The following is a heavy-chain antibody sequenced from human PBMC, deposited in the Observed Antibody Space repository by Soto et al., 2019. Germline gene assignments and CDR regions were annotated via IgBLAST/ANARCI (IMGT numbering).Heavy chain of an antibody. V-gene: IGHV2-5*02. Sequence: QITLKESGPTLVEPTQPLTLTCTFSGFSFSTSGVSVGWIRQPPGKALEWLALIYRDDDKRYSPSLKNRLTITKYSSRNQVVLTLTNVDPVDTATSYCTHRRRLMSTWHYPVFDYWGQGIPVIVSS. CDR2: IYRDDDK. CDR3: THRRRLMSTWHYPVFDY. J-gene: IGHJ4*02. D-gene: IGHD1-7*01. CDR1: GFSFSTSGVS.